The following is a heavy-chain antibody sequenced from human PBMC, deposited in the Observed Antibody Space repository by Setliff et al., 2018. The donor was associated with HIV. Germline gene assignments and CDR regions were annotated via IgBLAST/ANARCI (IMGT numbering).Heavy chain of an antibody. V-gene: IGHV4-4*07. D-gene: IGHD3-22*01. CDR2: IYSSGATLYT. CDR3: ARHSGRGYYLIDP. Sequence: SETLSLTCTVSGGSISSYYWSWIRQPAGTGLEWIGRIYSSGATLYTKSNPSLKSLLTLSVDTSKNQFSLRLSSVTAADTAVYYCARHSGRGYYLIDPWGQGTLVTVSS. J-gene: IGHJ5*02. CDR1: GGSISSYY.